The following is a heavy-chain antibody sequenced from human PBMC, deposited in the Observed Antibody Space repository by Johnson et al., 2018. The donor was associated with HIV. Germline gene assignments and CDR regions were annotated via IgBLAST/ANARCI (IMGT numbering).Heavy chain of an antibody. CDR3: FLGQTQRGDAFDI. CDR2: IYSGGST. Sequence: MLLVESGGGLVQPGGSLRLSCAASGFTVSSNYMSWVRQAPGKGLEWVSVIYSGGSTYYADSVKGRFTISRDNSKNTLHLQMNSLRAEDTALYYCFLGQTQRGDAFDIWGQGTMVTVSS. V-gene: IGHV3-66*02. D-gene: IGHD6-25*01. CDR1: GFTVSSNY. J-gene: IGHJ3*02.